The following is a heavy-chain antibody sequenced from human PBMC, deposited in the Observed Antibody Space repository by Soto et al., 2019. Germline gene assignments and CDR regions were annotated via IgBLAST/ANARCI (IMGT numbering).Heavy chain of an antibody. Sequence: EWGTVISYDGSNKYYADSGKGRSTISRDNSHNTLYLQLNSLRAEDTAVYYCAKQRYSYYYGMDVWGQGTTVTVSS. V-gene: IGHV3-30*18. J-gene: IGHJ6*02. D-gene: IGHD5-18*01. CDR3: AKQRYSYYYGMDV. CDR2: ISYDGSNK.